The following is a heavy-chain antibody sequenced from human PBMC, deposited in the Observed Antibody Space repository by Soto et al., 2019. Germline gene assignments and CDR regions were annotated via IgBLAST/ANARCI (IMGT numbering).Heavy chain of an antibody. J-gene: IGHJ4*02. D-gene: IGHD1-1*01. CDR3: ARGRGDWNPAPYYFDY. CDR2: INHSGST. V-gene: IGHV4-34*01. CDR1: GGSFSGYY. Sequence: QVQLQQWGAGLLKPSETLSLTCAVYGGSFSGYYWSWIRQPPGKGLEWIGEINHSGSTNYNPSLKSRVTISVETPKNQFSLKLSSVTAADTAVYYCARGRGDWNPAPYYFDYWGQGTLVTVSS.